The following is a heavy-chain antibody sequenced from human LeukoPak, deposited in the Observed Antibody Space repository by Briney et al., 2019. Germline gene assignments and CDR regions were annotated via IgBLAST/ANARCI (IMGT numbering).Heavy chain of an antibody. V-gene: IGHV4-39*01. D-gene: IGHD2-15*01. CDR2: VHYNGAT. CDR1: GGSVTSTTYY. J-gene: IGHJ5*02. Sequence: SETLSLTCTVSGGSVTSTTYYWGWVRQPPGKGLEWVGVVHYNGATYYDPSLKSRVATSIDTSENQFSLKVTSVTAADTAVYYCARRRVAATAGWFDPWGQGTLVTVSS. CDR3: ARRRVAATAGWFDP.